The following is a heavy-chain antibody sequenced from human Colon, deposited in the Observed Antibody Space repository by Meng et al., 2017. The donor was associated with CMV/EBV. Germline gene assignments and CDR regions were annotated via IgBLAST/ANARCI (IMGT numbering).Heavy chain of an antibody. Sequence: SVKVSCQASGGTFSSYAISWVRQAPGQGLEWMGGIIPILGIANYAQKFQGRVTITADKSTSTAYMELSSLRSEDTAVYYCAREPRGDFWSGYPNWFDPWGQGTLVTVSS. D-gene: IGHD3-3*01. J-gene: IGHJ5*02. CDR3: AREPRGDFWSGYPNWFDP. V-gene: IGHV1-69*10. CDR2: IIPILGIA. CDR1: GGTFSSYA.